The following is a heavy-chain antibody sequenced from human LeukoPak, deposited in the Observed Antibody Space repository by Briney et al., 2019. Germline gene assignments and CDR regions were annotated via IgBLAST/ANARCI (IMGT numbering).Heavy chain of an antibody. V-gene: IGHV3-23*01. CDR2: ISGSGAST. J-gene: IGHJ4*02. Sequence: GGSLRLSCAASGFTFGSYAMTWVRQGPGKGLEWVSTISGSGASTNYADSVKGRFTISRDNSKNTLYLQMNSLRAEDTAVYYCAKGSGLRFLEWLLSFFDYWGQGTLVTVSS. D-gene: IGHD3-3*01. CDR1: GFTFGSYA. CDR3: AKGSGLRFLEWLLSFFDY.